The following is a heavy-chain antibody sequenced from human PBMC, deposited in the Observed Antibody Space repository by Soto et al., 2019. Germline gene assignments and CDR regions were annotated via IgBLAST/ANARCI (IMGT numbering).Heavy chain of an antibody. CDR2: IYYDGSNE. CDR3: ARGRGSGSFYPLDY. J-gene: IGHJ4*02. D-gene: IGHD1-26*01. V-gene: IGHV3-33*01. Sequence: QVQLVESGGGVVQPGRSLRLSCAASGFTFSNHGMHWVRQAPGKGLEWVARIYYDGSNEYYADSVKGRFTISRDNSKNTVYLQMNSLRVEDTAVYYCARGRGSGSFYPLDYWGQGTLVTVSS. CDR1: GFTFSNHG.